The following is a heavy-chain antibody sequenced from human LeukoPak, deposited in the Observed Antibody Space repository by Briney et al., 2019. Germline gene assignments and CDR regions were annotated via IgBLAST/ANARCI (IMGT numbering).Heavy chain of an antibody. D-gene: IGHD1-1*01. CDR3: VKDRGRHTQLLFDY. V-gene: IGHV3-64*05. J-gene: IGHJ4*02. CDR1: GFTFSYYV. Sequence: PGGSLRLSCSASGFTFSYYVMHWVRQAPGKGLEYVSGISPNGGSTYYADSVKGRFTISRDNSKNTLYVQMSSLRAEDTAAYCCVKDRGRHTQLLFDYWGQGTLVTVSS. CDR2: ISPNGGST.